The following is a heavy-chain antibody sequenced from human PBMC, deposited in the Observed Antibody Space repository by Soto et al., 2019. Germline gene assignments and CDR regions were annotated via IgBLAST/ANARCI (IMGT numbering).Heavy chain of an antibody. D-gene: IGHD1-1*01. CDR1: GGSISSYY. CDR2: IYYSGST. J-gene: IGHJ6*03. Sequence: SETLSLTCTVSGGSISSYYWSWIRQPPGKGLEWIGYIYYSGSTNYNPSLKSRVTISVDTSKNQFSLKLSSVTAADTAVYYCARVLEATLRGAFPADYYYYYYMDVWGKGTTVTVSS. V-gene: IGHV4-59*01. CDR3: ARVLEATLRGAFPADYYYYYYMDV.